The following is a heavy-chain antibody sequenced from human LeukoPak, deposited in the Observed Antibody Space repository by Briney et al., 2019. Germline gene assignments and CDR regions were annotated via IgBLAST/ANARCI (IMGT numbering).Heavy chain of an antibody. D-gene: IGHD3-22*01. V-gene: IGHV4-34*01. CDR1: GGSISSYY. CDR3: ARSHYYDSSGYETPFDY. Sequence: SETLSLTCTVSGGSISSYYWSWIRQPPEKGLEWIGEINHSGSTNYNPSLKSRVTISVDTSKNQFSLKLSSVTAADTAVYYCARSHYYDSSGYETPFDYWGQGTLVTVSS. CDR2: INHSGST. J-gene: IGHJ4*02.